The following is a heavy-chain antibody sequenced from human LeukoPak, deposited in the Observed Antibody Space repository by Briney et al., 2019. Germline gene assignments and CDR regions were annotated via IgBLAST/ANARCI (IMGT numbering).Heavy chain of an antibody. D-gene: IGHD1-26*01. CDR3: ARSGNFDY. J-gene: IGHJ4*02. CDR2: ISISSSTI. CDR1: GFTFSDYK. V-gene: IGHV3-48*02. Sequence: GGSLRLSSAASGFTFSDYKMNWVRQAPGKGLEWVSYISISSSTIYYADSVRGRFTISRDNAKNSLYLQMNSLRDEDTAVYYCARSGNFDYWGQGTLVTVSS.